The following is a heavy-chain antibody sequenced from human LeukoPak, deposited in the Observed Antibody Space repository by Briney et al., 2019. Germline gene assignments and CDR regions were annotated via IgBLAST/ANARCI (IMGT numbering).Heavy chain of an antibody. D-gene: IGHD2-21*01. J-gene: IGHJ5*02. V-gene: IGHV1-2*02. CDR1: GYTFTDHY. CDR2: INPNSGGT. CDR3: ARDTSLLGWFDP. Sequence: ASVKVPCKASGYTFTDHYMQWLRQAPAQGLEWMGWINPNSGGTVLAQKFQDRITMTRDTSISTVYMELSRLSSDDTAVYYCARDTSLLGWFDPWGQGTLVTVSS.